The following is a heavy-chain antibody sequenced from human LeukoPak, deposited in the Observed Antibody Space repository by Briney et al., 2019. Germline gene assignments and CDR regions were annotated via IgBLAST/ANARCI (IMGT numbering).Heavy chain of an antibody. V-gene: IGHV3-53*01. J-gene: IGHJ4*02. CDR3: ARGSNYYGSGSYYSEYYFDY. CDR2: IYSGGST. Sequence: PGGSLRLSCAASGFTVSSNYMSWVRQAPGKGLEWVSVIYSGGSTYYADSVKGRFTISRDNSKNTLYLQMSSLRAEDTAVYYCARGSNYYGSGSYYSEYYFDYWGQGTLVTVSS. D-gene: IGHD3-10*01. CDR1: GFTVSSNY.